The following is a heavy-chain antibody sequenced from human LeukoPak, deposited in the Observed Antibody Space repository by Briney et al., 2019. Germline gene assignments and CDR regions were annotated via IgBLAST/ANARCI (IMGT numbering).Heavy chain of an antibody. Sequence: GGSLRLSCAASGFTFSNAWMSWVRQAPGKGLEWIGRIKSKTDGGTTDYAAPVKGRFTISRDDSKNTLYLQMNSLRTEDTAVYYCTTEPCGGDCYPYYFDYWGQGTLVTVSS. D-gene: IGHD2-21*02. CDR2: IKSKTDGGTT. J-gene: IGHJ4*02. V-gene: IGHV3-15*01. CDR3: TTEPCGGDCYPYYFDY. CDR1: GFTFSNAW.